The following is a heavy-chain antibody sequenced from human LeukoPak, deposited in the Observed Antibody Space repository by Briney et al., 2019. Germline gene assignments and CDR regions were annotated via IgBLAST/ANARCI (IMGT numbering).Heavy chain of an antibody. CDR2: IYYSGST. CDR1: GGSISSISYS. V-gene: IGHV4-61*01. CDR3: ARSPRDSIHGPSY. D-gene: IGHD5-18*01. Sequence: SETLSLTCTVSGGSISSISYSWSWIRQPPGKGLEWIGYIYYSGSTNYNPSLKSRVTISVDTSKNQFSLKLSSVTAADTAVYYCARSPRDSIHGPSYWGQGTLVTVSS. J-gene: IGHJ4*02.